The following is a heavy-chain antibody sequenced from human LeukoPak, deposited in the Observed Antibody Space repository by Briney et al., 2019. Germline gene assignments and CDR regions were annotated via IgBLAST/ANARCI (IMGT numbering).Heavy chain of an antibody. CDR2: IYYSGTT. V-gene: IGHV4-39*07. D-gene: IGHD2-15*01. CDR1: GGSISSRSYY. Sequence: SETLSLTCTVSGGSISSRSYYWGWIRQPPGKGLEWIGSIYYSGTTYYNPSLKSRVTISVDTSKNQLSLNLSSVTAADTPGYYGASNPIVVVLAAPHFGRFDPWGQGSLVTVSS. J-gene: IGHJ5*02. CDR3: ASNPIVVVLAAPHFGRFDP.